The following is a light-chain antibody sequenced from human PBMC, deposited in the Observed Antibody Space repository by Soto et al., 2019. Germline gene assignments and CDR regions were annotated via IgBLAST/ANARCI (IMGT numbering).Light chain of an antibody. V-gene: IGLV2-11*01. CDR1: SSDVGGYNY. CDR3: CSHAGTSTHV. Sequence: QSALTQPRSVSGSPGQSLTISCTGTSSDVGGYNYVSWYQQYPGQVPKLMIYDVTKRPSGVPDRFSGSKSGNTASLTISGLQAEDEADYYCCSHAGTSTHVFGTGTQLTVL. J-gene: IGLJ1*01. CDR2: DVT.